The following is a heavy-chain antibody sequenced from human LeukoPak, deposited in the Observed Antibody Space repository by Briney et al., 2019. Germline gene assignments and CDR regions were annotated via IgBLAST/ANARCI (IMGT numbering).Heavy chain of an antibody. CDR1: GFTLSDYS. D-gene: IGHD5-18*01. J-gene: IGHJ4*02. CDR3: ASSLNTVMVTPYYLEY. V-gene: IGHV3-11*04. Sequence: GGSLRLSCAASGFTLSDYSMTWVRQAPGQGLEWISFLTSGGVSALYADSVRGRFTVSRDDARNSLSLYMNTLRADDTAVYYCASSLNTVMVTPYYLEYWGAGTLVTVSS. CDR2: LTSGGVSA.